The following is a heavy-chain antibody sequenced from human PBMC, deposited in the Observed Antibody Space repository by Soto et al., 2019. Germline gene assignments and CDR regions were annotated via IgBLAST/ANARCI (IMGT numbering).Heavy chain of an antibody. CDR1: GGSFSGYY. CDR3: ERAVPRNYYGSGSYYRYYYGMDV. Sequence: SETLSLTCAVYGGSFSGYYWSWIRQPPGKGLEWIGEINHSGSTNYNPFLKSRVTISVDTSKNQFSLKLSSVTAADTAVYYCERAVPRNYYGSGSYYRYYYGMDVWGQGTTVTVSS. D-gene: IGHD3-10*01. CDR2: INHSGST. J-gene: IGHJ6*02. V-gene: IGHV4-34*01.